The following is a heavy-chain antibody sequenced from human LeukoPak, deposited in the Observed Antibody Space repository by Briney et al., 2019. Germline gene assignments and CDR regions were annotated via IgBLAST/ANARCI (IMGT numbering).Heavy chain of an antibody. CDR1: GFTFSSYG. Sequence: GGSLRLSCAASGFTFSSYGMHWVRQAPGKGLEGVAVISYDGSNKYYADSVKGRFTISRDNSKNTLYLQMNSLRAEDTAVYYCAKDSGSSGWSGGFDYWGQGTLVTVSS. V-gene: IGHV3-30*18. CDR3: AKDSGSSGWSGGFDY. CDR2: ISYDGSNK. D-gene: IGHD6-19*01. J-gene: IGHJ4*02.